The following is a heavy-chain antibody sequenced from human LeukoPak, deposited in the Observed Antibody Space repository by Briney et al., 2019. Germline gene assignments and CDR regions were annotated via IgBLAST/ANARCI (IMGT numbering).Heavy chain of an antibody. CDR2: INQDGNEI. D-gene: IGHD3-9*01. Sequence: GGSLRLSCAASGFTFSSYWMTWVRQAPGKGLEWVANINQDGNEIYYMDSVKGRFTISRDNAKNSLYLQMNSLRAEDTALYYCAKGMTYFDWLTPLNYWGQGTLVTVSS. J-gene: IGHJ4*02. CDR3: AKGMTYFDWLTPLNY. CDR1: GFTFSSYW. V-gene: IGHV3-7*03.